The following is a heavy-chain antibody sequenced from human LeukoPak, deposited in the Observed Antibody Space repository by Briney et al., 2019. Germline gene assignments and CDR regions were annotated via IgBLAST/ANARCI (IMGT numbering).Heavy chain of an antibody. D-gene: IGHD5-18*01. J-gene: IGHJ6*03. CDR2: INHSGST. Sequence: PSETLSLTCAVYGGSFSDYYWSWIRQSPGKGLEWVGEINHSGSTNYNPSLKSRVTISVDTSKHQFSLELSSVTAADTAVYYCARTQRGYSYDRSYSYYYFLDVWGKGTTVTVSS. CDR3: ARTQRGYSYDRSYSYYYFLDV. V-gene: IGHV4-34*01. CDR1: GGSFSDYY.